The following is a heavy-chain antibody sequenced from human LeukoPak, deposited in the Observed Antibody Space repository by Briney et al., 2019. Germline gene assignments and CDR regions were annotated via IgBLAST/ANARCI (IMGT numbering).Heavy chain of an antibody. D-gene: IGHD6-13*01. CDR2: INPNSGGT. V-gene: IGHV1-2*02. CDR1: GYSFTAYY. Sequence: ASVKVSCKASGYSFTAYYMHGVRQAPGQGLEWMGWINPNSGGTDYSQKFQGRVTMTRDTSISTAYMELSSLRFDDRAVYYCVRDFIAAAGTGAWGQGNLVTVSS. J-gene: IGHJ5*02. CDR3: VRDFIAAAGTGA.